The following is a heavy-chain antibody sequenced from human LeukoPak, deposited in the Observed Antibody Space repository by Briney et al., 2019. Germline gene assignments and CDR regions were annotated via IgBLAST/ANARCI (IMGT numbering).Heavy chain of an antibody. J-gene: IGHJ4*02. CDR1: GGSISSDTYY. CDR2: IYTRGST. CDR3: ARDGAGYCSSTSCRAGVDY. Sequence: SETLSLTCTVSGGSISSDTYYWSWIRQPAGKGLEWIGRIYTRGSTNYNPSLKSRVTISVDTSKNQFSLKLSSVTAADTAVYYCARDGAGYCSSTSCRAGVDYWGQGTLVTVSS. V-gene: IGHV4-61*02. D-gene: IGHD2-2*01.